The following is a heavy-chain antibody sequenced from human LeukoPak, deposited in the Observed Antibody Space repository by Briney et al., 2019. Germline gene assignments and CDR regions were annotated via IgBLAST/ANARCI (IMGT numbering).Heavy chain of an antibody. CDR3: SRSLDY. CDR2: INQDGTNQ. V-gene: IGHV3-7*01. J-gene: IGHJ4*02. CDR1: GFPFSSYW. Sequence: GGSLRLSCVASGFPFSSYWMDWVRQAPGKGMEWVANINQDGTNQYYAASVKGRFSISRDNAKNSLYLQTNSLRAEDTGVYYCSRSLDYLGQGALVTVSS.